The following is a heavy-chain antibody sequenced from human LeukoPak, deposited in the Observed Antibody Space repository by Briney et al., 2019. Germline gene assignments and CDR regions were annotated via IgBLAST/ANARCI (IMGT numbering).Heavy chain of an antibody. Sequence: ASVKVSCKASGYTFTSYGISWVRQAPGQGLEWMGWISAYNGNTNYAQKLQGRVIMTTDTSTSTAYMELRSLRSDDTAVYYCARDLYDILTGYPPDAFDIWGQGTMVTVSS. CDR2: ISAYNGNT. CDR1: GYTFTSYG. V-gene: IGHV1-18*01. J-gene: IGHJ3*02. D-gene: IGHD3-9*01. CDR3: ARDLYDILTGYPPDAFDI.